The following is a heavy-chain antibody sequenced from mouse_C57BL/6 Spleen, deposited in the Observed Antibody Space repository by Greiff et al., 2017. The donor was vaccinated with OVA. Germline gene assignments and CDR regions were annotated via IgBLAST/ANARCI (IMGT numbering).Heavy chain of an antibody. D-gene: IGHD2-5*01. CDR3: ARTLAYYSNYYFDY. CDR2: INPNNGGT. CDR1: GYTFTDYN. Sequence: VQLQQSGPELVKPGASVKMSCKASGYTFTDYNMHWVKPSHGKSLEWIGYINPNNGGTSYNQKFKGKATLTVNKSSSTAYMELRSLTSEDSAVYYCARTLAYYSNYYFDYWGQGTTLTVSS. J-gene: IGHJ2*01. V-gene: IGHV1-22*01.